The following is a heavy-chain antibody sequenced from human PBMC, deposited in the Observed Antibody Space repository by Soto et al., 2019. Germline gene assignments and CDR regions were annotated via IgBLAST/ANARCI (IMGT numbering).Heavy chain of an antibody. CDR2: ISGSGGST. J-gene: IGHJ3*02. D-gene: IGHD2-2*01. Sequence: EVQLLESGGGLVQPGGSLRLSCAASGFTFSSYAMSWVRQAPGKGLEWVSAISGSGGSTYYADSVKGRFTISRDNSKNTLYLQMNSLRAEDTAVYYCAKMGTYCSSTSCYSDAFDIWGQGTMVTVSS. CDR3: AKMGTYCSSTSCYSDAFDI. V-gene: IGHV3-23*01. CDR1: GFTFSSYA.